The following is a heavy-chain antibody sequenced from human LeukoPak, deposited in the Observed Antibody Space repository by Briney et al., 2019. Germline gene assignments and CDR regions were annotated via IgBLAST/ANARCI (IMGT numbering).Heavy chain of an antibody. V-gene: IGHV3-23*01. CDR3: ASGAIAVPIIGPWHY. J-gene: IGHJ4*02. D-gene: IGHD6-19*01. CDR2: ISGSGGST. Sequence: GGSLRLSCAASGFTFSSYAMSWVRQAPGKGLEWVSAISGSGGSTHYADSVKGRFTISRDNSKNTLYLQMNSLRAEDTAVYYCASGAIAVPIIGPWHYWGQGTLVTVSS. CDR1: GFTFSSYA.